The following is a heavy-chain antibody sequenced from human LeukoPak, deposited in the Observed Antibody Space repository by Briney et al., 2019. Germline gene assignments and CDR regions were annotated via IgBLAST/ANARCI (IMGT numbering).Heavy chain of an antibody. CDR3: ARYCSGGSCYSYNWFDP. CDR1: GGSFSGYY. CDR2: INHSGST. V-gene: IGHV4-34*01. D-gene: IGHD2-15*01. J-gene: IGHJ5*02. Sequence: SETLSLTCAVYGGSFSGYYWGWIRQPPGKGLEWIGEINHSGSTNYNPSLKSRVTISVDTSKNQFSLKLSSVTAADTAVYYCARYCSGGSCYSYNWFDPWGQGTLVTVSS.